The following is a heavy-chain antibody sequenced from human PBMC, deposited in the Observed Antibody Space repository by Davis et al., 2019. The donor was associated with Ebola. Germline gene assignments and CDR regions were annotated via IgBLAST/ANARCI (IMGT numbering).Heavy chain of an antibody. CDR3: ARKRAFDY. V-gene: IGHV3-7*01. CDR1: GFTFSSYW. CDR2: IKQDGSEK. D-gene: IGHD4/OR15-4a*01. J-gene: IGHJ4*02. Sequence: GESLNISCASSGFTFSSYWMSWVRQAPGKGLEWVANIKQDGSEKYYVDSVKGRFTISRDNAKNSLYLQMNSLRAEDTAVYYCARKRAFDYWGQGTLVTVSS.